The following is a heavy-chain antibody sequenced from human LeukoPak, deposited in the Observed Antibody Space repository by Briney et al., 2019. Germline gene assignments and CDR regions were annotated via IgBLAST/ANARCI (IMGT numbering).Heavy chain of an antibody. J-gene: IGHJ4*02. CDR3: ARGPAYSWLRSGSVCFFDF. CDR1: GYTMNSGYY. V-gene: IGHV4-34*01. Sequence: PSETPSLTRNVSGYTMNSGYYWSWIRQTPGSGLEWIGETTHSGSTDYNPSLKSRVSVSVDTSKNQFSLRLTSVTAADTAVYYCARGPAYSWLRSGSVCFFDFWGQGVLVTVSS. CDR2: TTHSGST. D-gene: IGHD3-10*01.